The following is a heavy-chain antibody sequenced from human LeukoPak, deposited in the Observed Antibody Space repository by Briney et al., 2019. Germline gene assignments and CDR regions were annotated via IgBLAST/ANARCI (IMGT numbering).Heavy chain of an antibody. Sequence: GASVKVSCKASGYTFTSYAMHWVRQAPGQRLEWMGWINAGNGNTKYSQKFQGRVTITRDTSTSTAYMELRSLRSDDTAVYYCARDQILIFYSGDFRWFDPWGQGTLVTVSS. CDR1: GYTFTSYA. J-gene: IGHJ5*02. CDR3: ARDQILIFYSGDFRWFDP. V-gene: IGHV1-3*01. CDR2: INAGNGNT. D-gene: IGHD3/OR15-3a*01.